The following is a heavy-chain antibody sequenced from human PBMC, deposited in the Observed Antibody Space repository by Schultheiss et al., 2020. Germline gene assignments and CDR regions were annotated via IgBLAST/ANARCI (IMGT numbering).Heavy chain of an antibody. Sequence: GGSLRLSCAASGFTFSSYYMYWVRQAPGKGLVWVSRISPDGSSTFYADSVKGRFTISRDNAKNTLYLRMNSLRAEDTAVYYCVRREPTSGDIDWGQGTLVTVSS. V-gene: IGHV3-74*01. J-gene: IGHJ4*02. D-gene: IGHD5-12*01. CDR2: ISPDGSST. CDR1: GFTFSSYY. CDR3: VRREPTSGDID.